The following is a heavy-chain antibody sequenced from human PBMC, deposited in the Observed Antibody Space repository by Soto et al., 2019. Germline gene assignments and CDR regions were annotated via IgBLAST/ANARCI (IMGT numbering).Heavy chain of an antibody. CDR3: ARPILTPAGIVGFQI. D-gene: IGHD2-2*01. V-gene: IGHV4-39*01. Sequence: QVLLQESGPGLVKPAETLSLTCIVSGASVSSSDYYWGWIRQPPGNGLEWIGSIYYSGSTFSNPSLKRRPTMSVDTAKNQCSLKLSAVTAADTALYYCARPILTPAGIVGFQIRGQGAMV. CDR1: GASVSSSDYY. J-gene: IGHJ3*02. CDR2: IYYSGST.